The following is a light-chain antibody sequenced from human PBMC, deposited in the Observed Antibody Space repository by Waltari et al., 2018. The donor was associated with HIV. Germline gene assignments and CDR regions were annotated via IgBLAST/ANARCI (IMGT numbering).Light chain of an antibody. CDR3: AAWEDSLSGVL. CDR2: RNN. V-gene: IGLV1-47*01. J-gene: IGLJ3*02. CDR1: SSNIGGNY. Sequence: QSVLTQPPSASGAPGQRVTMSCSGSSSNIGGNYVYWYQHLPGSAPKLLISRNNSRPSGVPDRFSGSKSGTSASLATSGLRSEDEADYYCAAWEDSLSGVLFGGGTKLTVL.